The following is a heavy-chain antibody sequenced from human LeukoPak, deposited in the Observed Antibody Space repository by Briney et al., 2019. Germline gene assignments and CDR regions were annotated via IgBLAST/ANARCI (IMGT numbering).Heavy chain of an antibody. CDR3: ARSNGVVTPFDY. V-gene: IGHV3-21*01. CDR2: ISSSSSYI. Sequence: GGSLRLSCAASGFTFSSYSMNWVRQAPGKGLEWVSSISSSSSYIYYADSVKGRFTISRDNSKNTLYLQMNSLRAEDTAVYYCARSNGVVTPFDYWGQGTLVTVSS. CDR1: GFTFSSYS. J-gene: IGHJ4*02. D-gene: IGHD3-3*01.